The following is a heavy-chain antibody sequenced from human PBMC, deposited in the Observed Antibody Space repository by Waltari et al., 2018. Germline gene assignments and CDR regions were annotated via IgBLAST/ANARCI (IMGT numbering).Heavy chain of an antibody. V-gene: IGHV4-34*01. Sequence: QVQLQQWGAGLLKPSETLSLTCAVYGGSFSGYYWSWIRQPPGKGLEWIGEINHSGSTNYNPSLKSRVTISVDTSKNQVSLKLSSVTAADTAVYYCARDRQQFYYYYGMDVWGQGTTVTVSS. CDR2: INHSGST. CDR1: GGSFSGYY. D-gene: IGHD6-13*01. J-gene: IGHJ6*02. CDR3: ARDRQQFYYYYGMDV.